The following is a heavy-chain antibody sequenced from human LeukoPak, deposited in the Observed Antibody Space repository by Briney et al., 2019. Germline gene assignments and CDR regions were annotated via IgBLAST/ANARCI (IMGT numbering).Heavy chain of an antibody. V-gene: IGHV3-30*18. Sequence: GGSLRLSCAASGFTFSSYGMHWVRQAPGKGLEWVAVISYDGSNKYYADSVKGRFTISRDNSENTLYLQMNSLRAEDTAVYYCAKDHSSVDVGYFDYWGQGTLVTVSS. CDR2: ISYDGSNK. CDR3: AKDHSSVDVGYFDY. CDR1: GFTFSSYG. D-gene: IGHD6-19*01. J-gene: IGHJ4*02.